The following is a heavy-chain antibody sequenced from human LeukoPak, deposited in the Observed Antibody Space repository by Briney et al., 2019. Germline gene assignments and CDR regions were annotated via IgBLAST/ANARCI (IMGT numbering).Heavy chain of an antibody. CDR2: IKDDGSAT. J-gene: IGHJ4*02. Sequence: GGSLRLSCAASGFTFSSYWMHWVRQAPGKGLVWVSRIKDDGSATNYADSVEGRFTISRDNAKNTLDLQMNSLRAEDTAVYYCVRDGDGYNFDYWGQGTLVTVSS. CDR1: GFTFSSYW. CDR3: VRDGDGYNFDY. D-gene: IGHD5-24*01. V-gene: IGHV3-74*01.